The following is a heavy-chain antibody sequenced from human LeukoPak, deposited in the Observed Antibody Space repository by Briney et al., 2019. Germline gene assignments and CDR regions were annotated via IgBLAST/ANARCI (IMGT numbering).Heavy chain of an antibody. D-gene: IGHD3-9*01. V-gene: IGHV3-7*01. Sequence: GGSLRLSCAASGFTFSSYWMSWVRQAPGKGLEWVANIKQDGSEKYYVDSVKGRFTISRDNAKNSLYLQMNSLRAEDTAVYYCAKAYDILTGYCDYWGQGTLVTVSS. CDR1: GFTFSSYW. CDR2: IKQDGSEK. J-gene: IGHJ4*02. CDR3: AKAYDILTGYCDY.